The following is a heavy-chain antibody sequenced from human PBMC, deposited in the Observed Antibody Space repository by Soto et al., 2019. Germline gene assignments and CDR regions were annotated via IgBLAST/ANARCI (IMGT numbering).Heavy chain of an antibody. CDR3: ARHGPLQRLAPYAYDF. V-gene: IGHV5-51*01. J-gene: IGHJ3*01. CDR2: IFPGDSDT. CDR1: GYSFKSYG. Sequence: GESLKISCKGSGYSFKSYGIAWLRQMPGKGLEWMGLIFPGDSDTRYNPPFQGQVTISADKSISTAYLHWTSLKASDTAMYYFARHGPLQRLAPYAYDFWGKGTMVTVSS. D-gene: IGHD6-19*01.